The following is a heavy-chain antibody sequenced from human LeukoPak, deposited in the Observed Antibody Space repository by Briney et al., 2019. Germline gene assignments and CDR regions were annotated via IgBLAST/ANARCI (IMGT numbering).Heavy chain of an antibody. D-gene: IGHD5-24*01. J-gene: IGHJ4*02. V-gene: IGHV3-48*03. CDR1: GFTFSSYE. Sequence: GGSLRLSCAASGFTFSSYEMNWVRQAPGKGLEWVSYISSSGSTIYYADSVKGRFTISRDNAKNTLYLQMNSLRAEDTAVYYCAREGTRWLQYPFDYWGQGTLVTVSS. CDR2: ISSSGSTI. CDR3: AREGTRWLQYPFDY.